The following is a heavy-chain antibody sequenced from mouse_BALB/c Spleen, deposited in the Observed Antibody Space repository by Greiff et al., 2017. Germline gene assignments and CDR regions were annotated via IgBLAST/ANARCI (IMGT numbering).Heavy chain of an antibody. Sequence: DVMLVESGGGLVKPGGSLKLSCAASGFTFSDYYMYWVRQTPEKRLEWVATISDGGSYTYYPDSVKGRFTISRDNAKNNLYLQMSSLKSEDTAMYYCARGYYGKYYAMDYWGQGTSVTVSS. D-gene: IGHD2-1*01. CDR3: ARGYYGKYYAMDY. CDR2: ISDGGSYT. J-gene: IGHJ4*01. CDR1: GFTFSDYY. V-gene: IGHV5-4*02.